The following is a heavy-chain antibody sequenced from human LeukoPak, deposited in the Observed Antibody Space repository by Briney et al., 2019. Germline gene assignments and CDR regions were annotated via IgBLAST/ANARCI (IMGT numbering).Heavy chain of an antibody. CDR2: IFYSGTT. CDR3: PRPSHIGYCSRSTCNREAFDV. CDR1: GGSISTNHYT. D-gene: IGHD2-2*01. J-gene: IGHJ3*01. V-gene: IGHV4-39*01. Sequence: SETLSLTCTVSGGSISTNHYTWGWIRQPPGKGLEWIGSIFYSGTTYHNPSLKNRVSISVDTSRRQLSLQLTSVTAADTAIYYCPRPSHIGYCSRSTCNREAFDVWGQGTVVTVS.